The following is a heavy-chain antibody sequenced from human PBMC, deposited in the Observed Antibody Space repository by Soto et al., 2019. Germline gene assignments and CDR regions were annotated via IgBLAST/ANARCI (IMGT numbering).Heavy chain of an antibody. J-gene: IGHJ5*02. D-gene: IGHD2-2*01. V-gene: IGHV3-53*01. CDR3: ARVGRHCTTISCYPNWLDP. CDR2: IYSAGST. Sequence: LRLSCEASGFTFSRYPLHWVRQAPGKGLQWVSLIYSAGSTYYADSVKGRFTISRDNSKNTLYLQMSSLRAEDTAVYYCARVGRHCTTISCYPNWLDPWGQGTLVTVSS. CDR1: GFTFSRYP.